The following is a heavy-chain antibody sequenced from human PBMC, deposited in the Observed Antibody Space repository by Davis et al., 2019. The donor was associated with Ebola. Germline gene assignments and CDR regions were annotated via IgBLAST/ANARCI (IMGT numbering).Heavy chain of an antibody. Sequence: LSLTCAASGFTFSSYWMSWVRQAPGKGLEWVANIKQDGSEKYYVDSVKGRFTISRDNAKNSLYLQMNSLRAEDTAVYYCARPRYGDYSFDYWGQGTLVTVSS. CDR1: GFTFSSYW. CDR3: ARPRYGDYSFDY. CDR2: IKQDGSEK. D-gene: IGHD4-17*01. J-gene: IGHJ4*02. V-gene: IGHV3-7*03.